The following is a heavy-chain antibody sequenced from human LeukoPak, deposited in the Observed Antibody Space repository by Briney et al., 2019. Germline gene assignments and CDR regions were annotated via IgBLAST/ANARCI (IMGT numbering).Heavy chain of an antibody. CDR3: ARLARMVRGVIITGPFDY. CDR1: GFTVSSNY. V-gene: IGHV3-66*01. CDR2: IYSGGST. D-gene: IGHD3-10*01. Sequence: GGSLRLSCAASGFTVSSNYMSWVRQAPGKGLEWVSVIYSGGSTYSADSVKGRFTISRDNSKNTLYLQMNSLRAEDAAVYYCARLARMVRGVIITGPFDYWGQGTLVTVSS. J-gene: IGHJ4*02.